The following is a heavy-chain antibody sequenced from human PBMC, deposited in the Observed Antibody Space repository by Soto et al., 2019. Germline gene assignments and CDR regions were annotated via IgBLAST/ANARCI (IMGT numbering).Heavy chain of an antibody. D-gene: IGHD2-8*02. CDR1: GGSFSGFY. J-gene: IGHJ4*02. Sequence: PSETLSLTRAVHGGSFSGFYWTWIRQPPGTGLGWIGEINHRGSTNYNPSLKSRVTISVDTSKNQFSLKVTSVTAADTAGYYCAREKITGRFDDWGQGTLVTVSS. CDR3: AREKITGRFDD. V-gene: IGHV4-34*01. CDR2: INHRGST.